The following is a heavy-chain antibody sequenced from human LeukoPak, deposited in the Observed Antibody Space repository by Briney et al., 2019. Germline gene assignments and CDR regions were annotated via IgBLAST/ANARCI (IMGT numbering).Heavy chain of an antibody. J-gene: IGHJ3*02. Sequence: SETLSPTCTVSGGSIRSGSYYWSWIRQPAGKGLEWIGRVYTSGSTNYNPSLKSRVTISVDTSKNQFSLKLSSVAAADTAVYYCARRYYDSSGNPWDAFDIWGQGTMVTVSS. CDR2: VYTSGST. CDR3: ARRYYDSSGNPWDAFDI. CDR1: GGSIRSGSYY. D-gene: IGHD3-22*01. V-gene: IGHV4-61*02.